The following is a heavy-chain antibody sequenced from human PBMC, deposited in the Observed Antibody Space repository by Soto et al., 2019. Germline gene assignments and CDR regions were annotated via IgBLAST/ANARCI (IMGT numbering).Heavy chain of an antibody. V-gene: IGHV3-9*01. CDR2: ISWNSGSI. D-gene: IGHD3-16*01. CDR1: GFTFDDYA. CDR3: AKVRVMDYHHVMYV. J-gene: IGHJ6*02. Sequence: EVQLVESGGGLVQPGRSLRLSCAASGFTFDDYAMHWVRQAPGKGLEWVSGISWNSGSIGYADSVKGRFTISRDNAKNSLYLQMNSLRTEDTALYYCAKVRVMDYHHVMYVWGQGTTVTVSS.